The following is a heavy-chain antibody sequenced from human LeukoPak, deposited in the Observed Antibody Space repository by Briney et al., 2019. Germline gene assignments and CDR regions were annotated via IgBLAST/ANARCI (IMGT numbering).Heavy chain of an antibody. J-gene: IGHJ5*02. V-gene: IGHV3-23*01. CDR3: AKDLAKQPYGSRLNWFDA. CDR2: ISGSGGST. D-gene: IGHD3-10*01. CDR1: GLTFTIYA. Sequence: PGGSLRLSCAASGLTFTIYAISWVRQAPGERLEWGSAISGSGGSTYYAESVKARFTISRDNSNNTLYLQMNSLRGEDTAVYYCAKDLAKQPYGSRLNWFDAWGQGTLVTVSS.